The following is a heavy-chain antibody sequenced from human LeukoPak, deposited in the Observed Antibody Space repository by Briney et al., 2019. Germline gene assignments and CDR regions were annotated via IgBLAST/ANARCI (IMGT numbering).Heavy chain of an antibody. CDR1: GFTFSSYS. D-gene: IGHD3-16*02. J-gene: IGHJ4*02. V-gene: IGHV3-21*01. CDR3: ARNPHYDYFWGSYRWDPTDY. CDR2: ISSSSSYI. Sequence: GGSPRLSCAASGFTFSSYSMNWVRQAPGKGLEWVSSISSSSSYIYYADSVKGRFTISRDNAKNSLYLQMNSLRAEDTAVYYCARNPHYDYFWGSYRWDPTDYWGQGTLVTVSS.